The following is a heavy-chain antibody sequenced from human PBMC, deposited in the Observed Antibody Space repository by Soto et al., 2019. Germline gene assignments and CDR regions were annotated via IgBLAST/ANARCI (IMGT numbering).Heavy chain of an antibody. Sequence: GPGPGIASETLSLTCTVSGGSISSYYWSWIRQPPGKGLEWIGYIYYSGSTNYNPSLKSRVTMSVDTSKKQFSLKLTSVTAADTAVYYCARYSSNWFQTEGMDVWGQGTTVTVSS. D-gene: IGHD6-13*01. CDR3: ARYSSNWFQTEGMDV. CDR1: GGSISSYY. CDR2: IYYSGST. J-gene: IGHJ6*02. V-gene: IGHV4-59*12.